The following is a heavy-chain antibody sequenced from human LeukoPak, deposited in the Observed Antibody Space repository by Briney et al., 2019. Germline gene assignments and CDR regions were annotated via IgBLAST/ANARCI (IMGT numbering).Heavy chain of an antibody. Sequence: SGPTLVNPTQTLTLTCTFSGFSLSTSGMCVSWIRQPPGKALEWLARIDWDDDKYYSTSLKTRLTISKDTSKNQVVLTMTNMDPVDTATYYCARTPMVRGVIPLVDYWGQGTLVTVSS. CDR2: IDWDDDK. CDR3: ARTPMVRGVIPLVDY. V-gene: IGHV2-70*11. J-gene: IGHJ4*02. CDR1: GFSLSTSGMC. D-gene: IGHD3-10*01.